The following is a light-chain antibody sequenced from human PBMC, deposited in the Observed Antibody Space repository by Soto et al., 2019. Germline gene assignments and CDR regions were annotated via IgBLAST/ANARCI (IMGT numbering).Light chain of an antibody. V-gene: IGKV3-15*01. J-gene: IGKJ1*01. CDR1: QSFSSN. CDR3: QQYGSSGT. Sequence: ELGMTKSPATLSVSPGERATLSCRASQSFSSNVAWYQQKPGQAPRLLIYGTSTRVTGIPARFSGSGSGTEFTLTISSLQSEDFAVYYCQQYGSSGTFGQGTKVDI. CDR2: GTS.